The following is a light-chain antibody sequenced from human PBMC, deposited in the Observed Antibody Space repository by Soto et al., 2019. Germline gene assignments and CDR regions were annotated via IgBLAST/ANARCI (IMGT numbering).Light chain of an antibody. CDR3: QQYDTSPTT. Sequence: EIVLTQSPGTLSLSPGERATLSCRASQSVSSTYLAWYQQKPGKAPRLLIYGASSRATGIPDRFSGSGSGTDFTLAISRLEPEDFAVYYCQQYDTSPTTFGQGTKVQIK. J-gene: IGKJ2*01. CDR1: QSVSSTY. V-gene: IGKV3-20*01. CDR2: GAS.